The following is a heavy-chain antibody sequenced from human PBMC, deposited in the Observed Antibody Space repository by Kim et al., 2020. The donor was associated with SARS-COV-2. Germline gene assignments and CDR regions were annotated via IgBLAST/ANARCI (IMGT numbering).Heavy chain of an antibody. D-gene: IGHD6-19*01. Sequence: GGSLRLSCAASGFTFSSYAMSWVRQAPGKGLEWVSAISGSGGSTYYADSVKGRFTISRDNSKNTLYLQMNSLRAEDTAVYYCAKDLTFAVAGTFLRSAYYYYYGMDVWGQGTTVTVSS. CDR3: AKDLTFAVAGTFLRSAYYYYYGMDV. J-gene: IGHJ6*02. V-gene: IGHV3-23*01. CDR2: ISGSGGST. CDR1: GFTFSSYA.